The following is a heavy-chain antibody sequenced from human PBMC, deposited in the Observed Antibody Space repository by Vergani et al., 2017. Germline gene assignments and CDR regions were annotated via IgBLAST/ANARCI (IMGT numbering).Heavy chain of an antibody. Sequence: EVMLVQSGAEVKKPGESLKISCKYSESSFISNEIAWVRQMSGKGLQWMGNINPIDSKIAYSPSFQGQAIMSLDKSITTAYLQWRSLKASDTAIYYCTRHDQCGDGACLHFDHWGQGTQVTVSS. CDR1: ESSFISNE. CDR3: TRHDQCGDGACLHFDH. V-gene: IGHV5-51*01. J-gene: IGHJ4*02. D-gene: IGHD2-21*01. CDR2: INPIDSKI.